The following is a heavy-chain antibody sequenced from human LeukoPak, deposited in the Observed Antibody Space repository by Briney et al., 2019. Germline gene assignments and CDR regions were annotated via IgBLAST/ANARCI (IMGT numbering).Heavy chain of an antibody. CDR1: GYSFTSYW. CDR2: IYPGDSDT. CDR3: ARRADCSGGSCYFSAEYFQH. J-gene: IGHJ1*01. V-gene: IGHV5-51*07. D-gene: IGHD2-15*01. Sequence: GESLKSSCKGSGYSFTSYWIGWVHQMPGKGREWMGIIYPGDSDTRYSPSFQGQVTISADKSISTAYLQWSSLKASDSAMYYCARRADCSGGSCYFSAEYFQHWGQGTLVTVSS.